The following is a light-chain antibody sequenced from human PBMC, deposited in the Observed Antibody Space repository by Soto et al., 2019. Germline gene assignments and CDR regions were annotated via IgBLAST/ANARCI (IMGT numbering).Light chain of an antibody. V-gene: IGKV1-8*01. J-gene: IGKJ1*01. CDR1: HGISSY. Sequence: AIRMTQSPSSLSASTGDRVTITCRASHGISSYLAWYQQKPGKAPKLLIYAASTLQSGVPSRFSGSGSGTDFTLTISCLQSEDFATYYCQQYYSYLATFGQGTKVEIK. CDR2: AAS. CDR3: QQYYSYLAT.